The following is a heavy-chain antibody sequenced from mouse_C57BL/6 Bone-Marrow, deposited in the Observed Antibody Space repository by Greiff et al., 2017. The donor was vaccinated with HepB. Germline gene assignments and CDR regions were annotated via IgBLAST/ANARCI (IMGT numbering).Heavy chain of an antibody. CDR2: IDPETGGT. CDR3: THPSSSYFDV. D-gene: IGHD2-10*02. CDR1: GFNIKDYY. J-gene: IGHJ1*03. V-gene: IGHV1-15*01. Sequence: VQLQQSGAELVRPGASVKLSCTASGFNIKDYYMHWVKQTPVHGLEWIGAIDPETGGTAYNQKFKGKAILTADKSSSTAYMELRSLTSEDSAVYYCTHPSSSYFDVWGTGTTVTVSS.